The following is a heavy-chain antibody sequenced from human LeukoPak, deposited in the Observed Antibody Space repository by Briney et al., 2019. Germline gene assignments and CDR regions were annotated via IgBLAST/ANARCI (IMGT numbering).Heavy chain of an antibody. V-gene: IGHV4-31*03. CDR1: GGSISSGGYY. CDR3: ARTRRITMVRGGILFDP. J-gene: IGHJ5*02. CDR2: IYYSGST. Sequence: SETLSLTCTVSGGSISSGGYYWSWIRQHPGKGLEWIGYIYYSGSTYYNPSLKSRVTISVDTSKNQFTLKLSSVTAADTAVYYCARTRRITMVRGGILFDPWGQGTLVTVSS. D-gene: IGHD3-10*01.